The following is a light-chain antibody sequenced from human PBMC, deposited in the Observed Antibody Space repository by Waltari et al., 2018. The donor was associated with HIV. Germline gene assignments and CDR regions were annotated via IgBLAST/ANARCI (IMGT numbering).Light chain of an antibody. Sequence: QSVLTQPPSVSGAPGQRVTISCTGSSSNIGAGYDVHWYPQLPGTAAKPPIHANINRPSGVPDRFSGSKSGSSASLAITGLKAEDEAHYYCQSFDSSLTTSGVIFGGGTKLTVL. V-gene: IGLV1-40*01. CDR2: ANI. CDR3: QSFDSSLTTSGVI. CDR1: SSNIGAGYD. J-gene: IGLJ2*01.